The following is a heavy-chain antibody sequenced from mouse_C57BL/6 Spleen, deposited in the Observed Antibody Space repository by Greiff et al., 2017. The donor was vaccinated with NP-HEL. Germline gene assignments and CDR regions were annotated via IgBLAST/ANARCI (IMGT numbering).Heavy chain of an antibody. J-gene: IGHJ1*03. V-gene: IGHV3-6*01. Sequence: EVKLMESGPGLVKPSQSLSLTCSVTGYSITSGYYWNWIRQFPGNKLEWMGYISYDGSNNYNPSLKNRISITRDTSKNQFFLKLNSVTTEDTATYYCARDPAGRSYDWYFDVWGTGTTVTVSS. CDR3: ARDPAGRSYDWYFDV. CDR2: ISYDGSN. CDR1: GYSITSGYY. D-gene: IGHD1-1*01.